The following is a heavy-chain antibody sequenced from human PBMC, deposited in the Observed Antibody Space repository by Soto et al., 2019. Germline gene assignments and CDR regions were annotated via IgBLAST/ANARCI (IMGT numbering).Heavy chain of an antibody. CDR1: GYTFTSYG. CDR2: ISAYNGNT. CDR3: ARSLGYYDSSGYYYFDY. V-gene: IGHV1-18*01. Sequence: GASVKVSCKASGYTFTSYGISWVRQAPGQGLEWMGWISAYNGNTNYAQKLQGRVTMTTDTSTSTAYMELRSLRSDDTAVYYCARSLGYYDSSGYYYFDYWGQGTLVTSPQ. J-gene: IGHJ4*02. D-gene: IGHD3-22*01.